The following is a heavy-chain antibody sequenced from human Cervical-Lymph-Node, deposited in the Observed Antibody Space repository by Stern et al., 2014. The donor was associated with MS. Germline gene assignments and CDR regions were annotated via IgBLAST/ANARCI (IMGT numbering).Heavy chain of an antibody. CDR1: GGTLNNYA. D-gene: IGHD3-22*01. CDR2: IIPFLVIA. V-gene: IGHV1-69*09. CDR3: ARSPDLYDSSGYYFD. J-gene: IGHJ4*02. Sequence: MQLVESGAEVKKPGSSVKVSCKASGGTLNNYAVSWVRQAPGQGLEWIGKIIPFLVIANYAHKFQGRVTLTAAATTSYMEVSSLRSDDTAVYYCARSPDLYDSSGYYFDWGQGTLVTVSS.